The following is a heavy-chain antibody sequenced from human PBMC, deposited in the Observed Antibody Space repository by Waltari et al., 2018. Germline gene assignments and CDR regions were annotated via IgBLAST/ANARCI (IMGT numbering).Heavy chain of an antibody. V-gene: IGHV4-39*01. J-gene: IGHJ3*02. D-gene: IGHD3-10*01. CDR1: GGSISSSSYY. CDR3: ARHDGSGSYRRDAFDI. CDR2: IYYSGST. Sequence: QLQLQESGPGLVKPSETLSLTCTVSGGSISSSSYYWGWIRQPPGKGLEWIGSIYYSGSTYYNPSLKSRVTISVDTSKNQFSLKLSSVTAADTAVYYCARHDGSGSYRRDAFDIWGQGTMVTVSS.